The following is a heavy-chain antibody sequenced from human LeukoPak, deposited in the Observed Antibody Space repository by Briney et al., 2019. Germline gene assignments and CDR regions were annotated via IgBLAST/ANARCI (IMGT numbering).Heavy chain of an antibody. CDR1: GFTFRNYG. D-gene: IGHD4-17*01. CDR2: ISYDGTNK. V-gene: IGHV3-30*03. J-gene: IGHJ4*02. CDR3: RTLVTTVTYFDY. Sequence: PGGSLRLSCAASGFTFRNYGMHWVRQAPGKGLEWVAGISYDGTNKYYADSVKGRFTVSRDNSKNTLYLQMDSLKTEDTAVYYYRTLVTTVTYFDYWGQGTLVTVSS.